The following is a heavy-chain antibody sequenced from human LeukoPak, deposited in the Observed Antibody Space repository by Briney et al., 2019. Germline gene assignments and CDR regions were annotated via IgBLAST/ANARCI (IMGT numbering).Heavy chain of an antibody. V-gene: IGHV3-48*01. CDR1: GFTFSAYS. CDR3: ARDQAYSFDY. Sequence: HTGGSLRLSCAASGFTFSAYSMNWVRQAPEKGREWVSYIGSSSSPIYYADSVKGRFTISRDNAKNSLYLQMDSLRAEDTAVYYCARDQAYSFDYWGQGTLVTVSS. D-gene: IGHD4-11*01. J-gene: IGHJ4*02. CDR2: IGSSSSPI.